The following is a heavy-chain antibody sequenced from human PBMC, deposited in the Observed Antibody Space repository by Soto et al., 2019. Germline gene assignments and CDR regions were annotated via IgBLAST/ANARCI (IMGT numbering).Heavy chain of an antibody. CDR3: ARYFISSSMVRGVTGDDAFDI. V-gene: IGHV1-69*02. J-gene: IGHJ3*02. D-gene: IGHD3-10*01. Sequence: EASVKVSCKASGGTFISYTISWVRQAPGQGLEWMGRIIPILGIANYAQKFQGRVTITADKSTSTAYMELSSLRSEDTAVYYCARYFISSSMVRGVTGDDAFDIWGQGTMVTVSS. CDR1: GGTFISYT. CDR2: IIPILGIA.